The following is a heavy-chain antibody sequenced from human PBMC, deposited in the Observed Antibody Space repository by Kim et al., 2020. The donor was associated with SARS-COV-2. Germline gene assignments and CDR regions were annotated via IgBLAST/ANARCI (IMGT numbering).Heavy chain of an antibody. CDR3: ARRGGRGSGYGYYYYYMDV. D-gene: IGHD3-3*01. J-gene: IGHJ6*03. Sequence: ASVKVSCKASGYTFTSYAMNWVRQAPGQGLEWMGWINTNTGNPTYAQGFTGRFVFSLDTSVSTAYLQISSLKAEDTSVYYCARRGGRGSGYGYYYYYMDVWGKGTTVTVSS. CDR2: INTNTGNP. CDR1: GYTFTSYA. V-gene: IGHV7-4-1*02.